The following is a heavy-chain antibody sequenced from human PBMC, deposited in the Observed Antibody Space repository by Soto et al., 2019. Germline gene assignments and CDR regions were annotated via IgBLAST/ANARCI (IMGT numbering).Heavy chain of an antibody. CDR3: AKESGGIGGSFDY. CDR1: GFTFRSDG. V-gene: IGHV3-23*01. Sequence: EVQLLESGGGLVQPGGSLRLSCAASGFTFRSDGMSWVRQAPGKGLEWVSGISGSGGYTSYADSVKGWFTISRDNSKNTLYLQMNSLRAEDTAVYYCAKESGGIGGSFDYWGQGTLVTVSS. J-gene: IGHJ4*02. CDR2: ISGSGGYT. D-gene: IGHD2-15*01.